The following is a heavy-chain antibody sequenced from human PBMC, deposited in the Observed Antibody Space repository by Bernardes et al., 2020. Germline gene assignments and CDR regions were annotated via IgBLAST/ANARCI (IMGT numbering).Heavy chain of an antibody. D-gene: IGHD5-18*01. J-gene: IGHJ6*03. CDR3: TRLNGAYGYGQGFYYYYYMDV. Sequence: GGSLRLSRAASGFSFSSYSINWVRQAPGKGLEWVSYISSGGDTIYHADSVKGRFTISRDNARKSLFLQMNSLRDDDTAVYYCTRLNGAYGYGQGFYYYYYMDVWGKGTSVTVSS. V-gene: IGHV3-48*02. CDR2: ISSGGDTI. CDR1: GFSFSSYS.